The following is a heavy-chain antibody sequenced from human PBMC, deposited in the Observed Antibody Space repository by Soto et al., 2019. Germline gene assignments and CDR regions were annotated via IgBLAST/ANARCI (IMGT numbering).Heavy chain of an antibody. CDR3: ARDLGYCSSTSCYLDAFDI. V-gene: IGHV1-3*01. D-gene: IGHD2-2*01. Sequence: QVPLVQSGAEVKKPGASVKVSCKASGYTFTSYAMHWVRQAPGQRLEWMGWINAGNGNTKYSQKFQGRVTITRDTSASTAYMALSSLRSEDTAVYYCARDLGYCSSTSCYLDAFDIWGQGTMVTVSS. J-gene: IGHJ3*02. CDR1: GYTFTSYA. CDR2: INAGNGNT.